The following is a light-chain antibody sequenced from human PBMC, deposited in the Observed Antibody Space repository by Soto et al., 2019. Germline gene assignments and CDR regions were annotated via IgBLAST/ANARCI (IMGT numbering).Light chain of an antibody. J-gene: IGLJ1*01. CDR2: EVS. Sequence: QSVLTQPPSASGTPGQRVTISCSGSSSNIGSNYVYWYQQRPGEAPKLIIYEVSKRPSGVPDRIFASKSGNTASLTVSGLQADDEANYYCSSFKGTNSFVFGTGTKVTVL. V-gene: IGLV2-8*01. CDR1: SSNIGSNY. CDR3: SSFKGTNSFV.